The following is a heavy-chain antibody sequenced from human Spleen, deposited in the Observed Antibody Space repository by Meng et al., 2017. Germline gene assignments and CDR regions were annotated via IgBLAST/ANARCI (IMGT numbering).Heavy chain of an antibody. CDR2: ITPGNGNT. J-gene: IGHJ5*02. V-gene: IGHV1-3*01. CDR1: GYPFTSSA. D-gene: IGHD6-19*01. CDR3: ARHFTSGSSGDP. Sequence: QVQLVQSGAEVKKPGASVTVSCKTFGYPFTSSALLWVRQAPRQSLEWMGWITPGNGNTKYSQKFQGRVTFTRATSASTAYMELCPLRPVDTPVYYCARHFTSGSSGDPWGQGTLVTVSS.